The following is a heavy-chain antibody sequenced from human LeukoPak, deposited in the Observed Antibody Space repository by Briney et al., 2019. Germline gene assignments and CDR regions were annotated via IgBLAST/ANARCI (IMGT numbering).Heavy chain of an antibody. CDR2: INPTGTGT. CDR3: AREESGGYFDY. CDR1: GYTFTNYY. D-gene: IGHD2-8*02. J-gene: IGHJ4*02. Sequence: ASVKVSCKASGYTFTNYYMHWVRQAPGQGLEWMGLINPTGTGTNYAQKFRGRVILTRDTSTTTVYMELSSLRSEDTAVYYCAREESGGYFDYWGQGTPVTVSS. V-gene: IGHV1-46*01.